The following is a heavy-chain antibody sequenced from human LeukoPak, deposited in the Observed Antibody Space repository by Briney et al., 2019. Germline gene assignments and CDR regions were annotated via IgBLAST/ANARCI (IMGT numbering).Heavy chain of an antibody. CDR3: ATASRYNWNDGEASAFDI. J-gene: IGHJ3*02. V-gene: IGHV1-24*01. Sequence: ASVKVSCKVSGYTLTELSMHWVRQAPGKGLKWMGGFDPEDGETIHAQKFQGRVTMTEDASTDTAYMELSSLRSEDTAVYYCATASRYNWNDGEASAFDIWGQGTMVTVSS. D-gene: IGHD1-1*01. CDR1: GYTLTELS. CDR2: FDPEDGET.